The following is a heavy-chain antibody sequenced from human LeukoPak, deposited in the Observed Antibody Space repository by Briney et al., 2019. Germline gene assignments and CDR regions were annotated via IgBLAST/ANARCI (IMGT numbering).Heavy chain of an antibody. V-gene: IGHV1-18*01. CDR3: ARDNTDSSSWYTDFDY. CDR1: GYTFTSYG. CDR2: ISAYNGNT. D-gene: IGHD6-13*01. Sequence: ASVKVSCKASGYTFTSYGISWVRQAPGQGLEWMGWISAYNGNTNYAQKLQGRVTMTTDTSTSTAYMELRSLRSDDTAVYYCARDNTDSSSWYTDFDYWGQGTLVTASS. J-gene: IGHJ4*02.